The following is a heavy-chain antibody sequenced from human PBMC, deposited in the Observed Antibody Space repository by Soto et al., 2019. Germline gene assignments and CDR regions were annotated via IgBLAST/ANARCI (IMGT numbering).Heavy chain of an antibody. V-gene: IGHV3-48*01. D-gene: IGHD6-19*01. CDR3: AREWGNGWYVFDY. Sequence: GGSLRLSCAASGFTFRSYSMHWVRQAPGKGLEWVSYISSSSSTIYYADSVKGRFTISRDNAKNSLYLQMNSLRAEDTAVYYCAREWGNGWYVFDYWGQGTLVTVSS. J-gene: IGHJ4*02. CDR1: GFTFRSYS. CDR2: ISSSSSTI.